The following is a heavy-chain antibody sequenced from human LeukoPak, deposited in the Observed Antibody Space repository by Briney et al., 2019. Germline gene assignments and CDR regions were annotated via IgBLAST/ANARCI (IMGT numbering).Heavy chain of an antibody. CDR2: ISSSSSYI. CDR3: ARDAYCGGDCYPEDAFDI. CDR1: GFTFSSYS. Sequence: PGGSLRLSCAASGFTFSSYSMNWVRQAPGKGLEWVSSISSSSSYIYYADSVKGRFTISRDNAKNSLYLQMNSLRAEDTAVYYCARDAYCGGDCYPEDAFDIWGQGTMVTVSS. V-gene: IGHV3-21*01. D-gene: IGHD2-21*02. J-gene: IGHJ3*02.